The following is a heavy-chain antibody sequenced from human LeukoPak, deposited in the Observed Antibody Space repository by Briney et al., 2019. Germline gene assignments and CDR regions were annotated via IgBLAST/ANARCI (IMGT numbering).Heavy chain of an antibody. D-gene: IGHD2-2*02. Sequence: PGRSLRLSCAASGFTFSSYAMHWVRQAPGKGLERVSGISWNSGSIGYADSVKGRFTISRDNAKNSLYLQMNSLRAEDTALYYCAKDQGCSSTSCYNAFDIWGQGTMVTVSS. V-gene: IGHV3-9*01. J-gene: IGHJ3*02. CDR3: AKDQGCSSTSCYNAFDI. CDR2: ISWNSGSI. CDR1: GFTFSSYA.